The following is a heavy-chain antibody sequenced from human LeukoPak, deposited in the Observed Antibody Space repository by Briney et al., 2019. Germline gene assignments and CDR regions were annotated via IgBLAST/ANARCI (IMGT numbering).Heavy chain of an antibody. J-gene: IGHJ4*02. CDR1: GGSISSGDYY. CDR2: IYYSGST. CDR3: ARDETVYSSGYQRWFRYFDY. V-gene: IGHV4-30-4*01. Sequence: SETLSLTCTVSGGSISSGDYYWSWIRQPPGKGLEWIGYIYYSGSTYYNPSLKSRVTISVDTSKNQFSLKLSFVTAADTAVYYCARDETVYSSGYQRWFRYFDYWGQGTLVTVSS. D-gene: IGHD6-19*01.